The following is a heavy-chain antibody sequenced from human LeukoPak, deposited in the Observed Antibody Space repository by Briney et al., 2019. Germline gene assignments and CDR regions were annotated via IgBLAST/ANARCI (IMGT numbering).Heavy chain of an antibody. Sequence: PGRSLRLSCAASGFTFSSYAMHWVRQAPGKGLEWVAVISYDGSNKYYADSVEGRFTISRDNSKNTLYLQMSSLRAEDTAVYYCVNPRFYWGQGTLVTVSS. CDR2: ISYDGSNK. V-gene: IGHV3-30*14. CDR1: GFTFSSYA. J-gene: IGHJ4*02. CDR3: VNPRFY.